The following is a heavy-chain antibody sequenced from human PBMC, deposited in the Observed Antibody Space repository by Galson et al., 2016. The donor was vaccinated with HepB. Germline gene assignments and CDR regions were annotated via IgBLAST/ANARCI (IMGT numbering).Heavy chain of an antibody. J-gene: IGHJ3*02. CDR1: GFTFSRYW. CDR3: AKGGQWFDPMRSAFDT. Sequence: SLRLSCAASGFTFSRYWMHWVRQTPERGLVWVSRISGDGSGGNTYYADSVKGRFTISRDNSKNTLYLQMNSLRAEDTALYYCAKGGQWFDPMRSAFDTWGQGTMVTVSS. V-gene: IGHV3-23*01. CDR2: ISGDGSGGNT. D-gene: IGHD3-10*01.